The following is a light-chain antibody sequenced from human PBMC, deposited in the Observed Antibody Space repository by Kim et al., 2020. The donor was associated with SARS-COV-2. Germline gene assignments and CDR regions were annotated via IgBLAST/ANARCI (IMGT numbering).Light chain of an antibody. CDR3: QQCKSAPWT. J-gene: IGKJ1*01. V-gene: IGKV1-27*01. CDR2: AAS. Sequence: ASVGGRVTITCRASQGISNYLAWYQQKPGKVPKLLIYAASALQSGVPSRFSGSGSGTDFTLTITSLQPEDVAAYYCQQCKSAPWTFGQGTKVDIK. CDR1: QGISNY.